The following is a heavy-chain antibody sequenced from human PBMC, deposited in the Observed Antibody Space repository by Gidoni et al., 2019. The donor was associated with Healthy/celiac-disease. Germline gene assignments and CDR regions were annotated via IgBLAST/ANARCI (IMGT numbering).Heavy chain of an antibody. J-gene: IGHJ1*01. CDR2: INSDGSST. V-gene: IGHV3-74*01. Sequence: EVQLVESGGGLVQPGGSLRLSCAASGFTFSSYWMHWVRQAPGKGLVWVSRINSDGSSTSYADSVKGRFTISRDNAKNTLYLQMNSLRAEDTAVYYCARVAVTTGPEYFQHWGQGTLVTVSS. CDR1: GFTFSSYW. D-gene: IGHD4-17*01. CDR3: ARVAVTTGPEYFQH.